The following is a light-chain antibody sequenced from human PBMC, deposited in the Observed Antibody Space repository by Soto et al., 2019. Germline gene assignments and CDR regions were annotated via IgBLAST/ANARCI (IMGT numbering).Light chain of an antibody. CDR3: QQYGSSPIT. J-gene: IGKJ5*01. CDR2: GAS. V-gene: IGKV3-20*01. CDR1: QSVSSN. Sequence: EIVMTQSPATLSVSPGERATLSFRASQSVSSNLAWYQQKPGQAPRLLIHGASSRATGIPDRISGSGSGTDFTLTISRLEPEDFAVYYCQQYGSSPITFGQGTRLEI.